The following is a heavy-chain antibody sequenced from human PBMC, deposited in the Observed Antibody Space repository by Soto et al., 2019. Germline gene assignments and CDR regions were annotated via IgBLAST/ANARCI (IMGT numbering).Heavy chain of an antibody. Sequence: GGSLRLSCAASGFTFSSYWMSWVRQAPGKGLEWVANIKQDGSEKYYVDSVKGRFTISRDNAKNSLYLQMNSLRAEDTAVYYCARSIAARLNWFDPWGQGTLVSVSS. V-gene: IGHV3-7*01. CDR2: IKQDGSEK. D-gene: IGHD6-6*01. CDR3: ARSIAARLNWFDP. J-gene: IGHJ5*02. CDR1: GFTFSSYW.